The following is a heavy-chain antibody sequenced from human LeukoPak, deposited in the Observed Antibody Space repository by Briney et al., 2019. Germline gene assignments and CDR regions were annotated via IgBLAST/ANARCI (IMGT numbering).Heavy chain of an antibody. Sequence: ETLSLTCAVYGGSFSGYYWSWIRQPPGKGLEWIGEINHSGSTNYNPSLKSRVTISVDTSKNQFSLKLSSVTAADTAVYYCASLYSSGWRWGQGTLVTVSS. CDR2: INHSGST. V-gene: IGHV4-34*01. J-gene: IGHJ4*02. D-gene: IGHD6-19*01. CDR1: GGSFSGYY. CDR3: ASLYSSGWR.